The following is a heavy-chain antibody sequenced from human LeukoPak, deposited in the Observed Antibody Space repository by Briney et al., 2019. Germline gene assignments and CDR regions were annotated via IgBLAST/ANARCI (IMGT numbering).Heavy chain of an antibody. J-gene: IGHJ4*02. CDR2: INHSGST. CDR3: ARGQERYYDSSGYPDY. Sequence: SETLSLTCTVSGGSISSSSYYWSWIRQPPGKGLEWIGEINHSGSTNYNPSLKSRVTISVDTSKNQFSLKLSSVTAADTAVYYCARGQERYYDSSGYPDYWGQGTLVTVSS. CDR1: GGSISSSSYY. V-gene: IGHV4-39*07. D-gene: IGHD3-22*01.